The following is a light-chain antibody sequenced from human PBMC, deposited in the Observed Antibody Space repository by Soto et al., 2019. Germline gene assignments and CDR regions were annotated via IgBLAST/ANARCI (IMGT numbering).Light chain of an antibody. J-gene: IGKJ5*01. Sequence: EIVMTQSPATLSVSPGEGATLSCRASQGIGSTLAWYQQKPGQTPRLLIYGASTRATGVPARFSGSASGTEFTLTINRLEPEDFAVYYCQQYHNTPITFGQGTRLENK. V-gene: IGKV3-15*01. CDR1: QGIGST. CDR3: QQYHNTPIT. CDR2: GAS.